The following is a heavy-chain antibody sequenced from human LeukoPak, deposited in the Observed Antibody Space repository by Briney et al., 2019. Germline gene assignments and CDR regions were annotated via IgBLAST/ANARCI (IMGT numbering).Heavy chain of an antibody. J-gene: IGHJ3*02. CDR1: GYTFTSYG. V-gene: IGHV1-18*01. Sequence: ASVKVSCKASGYTFTSYGISWVRQAPGQGLEWMGWISAYNGNTNYAQKLQGRVTMTTDTSTSTAYMELRSLRSDDTAVYYCARERTIFGVVIRPYAFDIWGQGTMVTVSS. CDR2: ISAYNGNT. D-gene: IGHD3-3*01. CDR3: ARERTIFGVVIRPYAFDI.